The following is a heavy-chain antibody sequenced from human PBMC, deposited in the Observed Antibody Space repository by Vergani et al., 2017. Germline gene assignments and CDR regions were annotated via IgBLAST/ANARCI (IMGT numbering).Heavy chain of an antibody. CDR3: AGPQGTSAYYYGGFDY. J-gene: IGHJ4*02. Sequence: EVQLLESGGGLVQPGGSLRLSCAASGFTISTYAMTWVRQAPGKGLEWGSTISSDGGSTYYADSVKGRFTISRDNSKNTLSLQMNSLTAEDTAIYYCAGPQGTSAYYYGGFDYWGQGILVTVSS. V-gene: IGHV3-23*01. CDR1: GFTISTYA. CDR2: ISSDGGST. D-gene: IGHD3-22*01.